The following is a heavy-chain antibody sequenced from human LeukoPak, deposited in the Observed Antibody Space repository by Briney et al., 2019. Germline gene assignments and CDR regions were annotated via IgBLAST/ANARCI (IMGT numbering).Heavy chain of an antibody. CDR1: GCTFSSYS. J-gene: IGHJ4*02. CDR2: ISSSSSYI. V-gene: IGHV3-21*01. D-gene: IGHD2-15*01. Sequence: GGSLRLSCAASGCTFSSYSMNWVRQAPGKGLEWVSSISSSSSYIYYADSVKGRFTISRDNAKNSLYLQMNSLRAEDTAVYYCAREDSPHSALDYWGQGTLVTVSS. CDR3: AREDSPHSALDY.